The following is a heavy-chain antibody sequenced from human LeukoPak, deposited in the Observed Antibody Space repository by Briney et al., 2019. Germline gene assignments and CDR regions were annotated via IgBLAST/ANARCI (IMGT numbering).Heavy chain of an antibody. CDR1: GFTFSTYG. D-gene: IGHD6-19*01. V-gene: IGHV3-33*06. CDR3: AKDPKWLEIDY. CDR2: IWYDGSNK. J-gene: IGHJ4*02. Sequence: GRSLRLSCAASGFTFSTYGMHWVRQAPGKGLEWVALIWYDGSNKYYADSVKGRFTISRDNSKNTLYLQMNSLRAEDTAVYYCAKDPKWLEIDYWGQGTLVTVSS.